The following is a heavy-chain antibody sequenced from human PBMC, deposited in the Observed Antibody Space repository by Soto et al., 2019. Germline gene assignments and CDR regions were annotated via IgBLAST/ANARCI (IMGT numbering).Heavy chain of an antibody. Sequence: QVQLVQSGAEVKKPGSSVKVSCKASGGTFSSYAISWVRQAPGQGLEWMGGIIPIFGTANYAQKFQGRVTITADKSTITDYMELSSLRSEDTAVYYCAIMLGSFTGRATDYWGQGTLVTVSS. CDR2: IIPIFGTA. J-gene: IGHJ4*02. V-gene: IGHV1-69*06. CDR3: AIMLGSFTGRATDY. D-gene: IGHD2-15*01. CDR1: GGTFSSYA.